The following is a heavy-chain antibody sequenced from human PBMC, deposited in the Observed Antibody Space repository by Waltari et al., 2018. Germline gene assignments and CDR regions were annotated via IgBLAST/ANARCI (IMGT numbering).Heavy chain of an antibody. D-gene: IGHD2-15*01. CDR1: GGSISSGTYY. Sequence: QVHLQQSGPALTMPPPTLSPTCTVSGGSISSGTYYRSCIRQPAGKGLEWIGQIYTSGSTNYNPSLQSRVTISVDTSKNQFSLKLSSVTAADTAVYYCAGGPIPYYFDYWGQGTTVTVSS. CDR3: AGGPIPYYFDY. V-gene: IGHV4-61*02. J-gene: IGHJ4*03. CDR2: IYTSGST.